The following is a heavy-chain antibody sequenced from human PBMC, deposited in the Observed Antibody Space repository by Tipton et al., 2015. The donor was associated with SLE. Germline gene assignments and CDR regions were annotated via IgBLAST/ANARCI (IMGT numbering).Heavy chain of an antibody. D-gene: IGHD3-10*01. Sequence: TLSLTCTVSGGSISSGGFYWSWIRQPAGKGLEWIGYIYTSGGTNYNPSLKSRVTISVDTSKNQFSLKLSSVTAADTAVYYCARVEGDGYFDYWGQGTLVTVSS. CDR1: GGSISSGGFY. V-gene: IGHV4-61*09. CDR2: IYTSGGT. J-gene: IGHJ4*02. CDR3: ARVEGDGYFDY.